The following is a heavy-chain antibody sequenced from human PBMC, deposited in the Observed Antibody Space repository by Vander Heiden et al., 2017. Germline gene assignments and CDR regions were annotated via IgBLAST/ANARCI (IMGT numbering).Heavy chain of an antibody. V-gene: IGHV5-51*01. D-gene: IGHD3-10*01. CDR3: ARHGGIGSGSWRSQYYYYYYGMDV. Sequence: EVQLVQSGAEGKEPGEALKISCKASGYSFSGYWIGWVRQMPGKGLEWLGTIYPENSETKYSPAFQGQVTISVDSSISTAYLEWSGLKASDTAIYYCARHGGIGSGSWRSQYYYYYYGMDVWGQGTTVTVSS. CDR1: GYSFSGYW. J-gene: IGHJ6*02. CDR2: IYPENSET.